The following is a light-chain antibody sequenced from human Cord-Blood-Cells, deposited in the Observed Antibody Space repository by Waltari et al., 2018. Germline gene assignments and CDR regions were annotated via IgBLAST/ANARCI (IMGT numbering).Light chain of an antibody. CDR3: SSYAGSNNLV. CDR1: RCDVGGSNS. Sequence: QSALTQPSSASRSTGPSVTIACAGTRCDVGGSNSVSWYQQHPGKAPKLMIYEVSKRPSGLPDRFSGSKSGTAASQTVSGIQSEDEANYYCSSYAGSNNLVFGGGTKLTVL. V-gene: IGLV2-8*01. J-gene: IGLJ3*02. CDR2: EVS.